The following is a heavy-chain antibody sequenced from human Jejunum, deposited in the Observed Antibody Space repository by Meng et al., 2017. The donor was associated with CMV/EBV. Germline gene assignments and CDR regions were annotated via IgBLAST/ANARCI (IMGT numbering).Heavy chain of an antibody. CDR2: ISYDGTNK. CDR1: P. CDR3: ARGDCSSATCSVYYYGLDV. Sequence: PMDLVRQASGKGLELVGFISYDGTNKYYADFVKGRFTISRDNSKNPLYLQVNSLRPEDTAVYYCARGDCSSATCSVYYYGLDVWGQGTTVTVSS. D-gene: IGHD2-2*01. J-gene: IGHJ6*02. V-gene: IGHV3-30-3*01.